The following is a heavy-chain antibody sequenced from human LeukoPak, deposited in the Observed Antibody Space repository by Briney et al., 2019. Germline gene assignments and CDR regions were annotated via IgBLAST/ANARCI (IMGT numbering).Heavy chain of an antibody. D-gene: IGHD3-9*01. V-gene: IGHV3-74*01. CDR2: ISGDGRNI. CDR1: GFTFSNAW. Sequence: GGSLRLSCAASGFTFSNAWMNWVRQDPRKGLVWVSRISGDGRNINYADSVRGRFTISRDNAKNTLYLQMNTLRVEDTAVYYCTRDLMDYDVSTGLHHYYMDVWGQGTTVTVSS. J-gene: IGHJ6*02. CDR3: TRDLMDYDVSTGLHHYYMDV.